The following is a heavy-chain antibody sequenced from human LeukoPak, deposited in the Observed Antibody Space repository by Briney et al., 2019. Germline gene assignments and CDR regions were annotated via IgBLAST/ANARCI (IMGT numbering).Heavy chain of an antibody. CDR3: ATGGYCSGGSCWGAFDY. CDR1: GYTFTSYD. Sequence: ASVKVSCKASGYTFTSYDINWVRQATGQGLEWMGWMNPNSGNTGYAQKFQGRVTMTRNTSISTAYMELSSLRSEDTAVYYCATGGYCSGGSCWGAFDYWGQGTLVAVSS. D-gene: IGHD2-15*01. CDR2: MNPNSGNT. V-gene: IGHV1-8*01. J-gene: IGHJ4*02.